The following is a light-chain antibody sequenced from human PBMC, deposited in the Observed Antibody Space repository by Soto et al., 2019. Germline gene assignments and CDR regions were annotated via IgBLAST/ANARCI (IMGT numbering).Light chain of an antibody. CDR1: TSDVGGYHF. CDR3: YSYTTTSTYV. Sequence: QSALAQPASVSGSPGQSITLSCTGTTSDVGGYHFVSWYQQHPGKAPKLIIYEVTNRPSGVSDRFYGSKSGNTASLTISGLQPEDEADYYCYSYTTTSTYVFGNGTQVTVL. CDR2: EVT. J-gene: IGLJ1*01. V-gene: IGLV2-14*01.